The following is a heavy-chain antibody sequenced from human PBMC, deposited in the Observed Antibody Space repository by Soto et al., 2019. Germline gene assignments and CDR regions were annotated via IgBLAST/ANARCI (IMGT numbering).Heavy chain of an antibody. CDR3: ARDGGGLGAGDLRYGMDV. CDR2: ISSDGYNK. V-gene: IGHV3-30-3*01. J-gene: IGHJ6*02. Sequence: QVLLVESGGGVVQPGRSLRLSCAASGFTFSSYALHWVRQKPGKGLEWVAVISSDGYNKYYADSVKGRFTISRDNSKNTQYRHLSSLGAEDTAVHYCARDGGGLGAGDLRYGMDVWGQGTSVIVSS. CDR1: GFTFSSYA. D-gene: IGHD3-16*01.